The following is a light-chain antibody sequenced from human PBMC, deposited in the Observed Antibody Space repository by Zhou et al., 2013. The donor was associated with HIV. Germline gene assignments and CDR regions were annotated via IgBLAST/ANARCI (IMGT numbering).Light chain of an antibody. CDR2: AAS. J-gene: IGKJ4*01. CDR1: QSVSSA. V-gene: IGKV3-15*01. Sequence: EIVMTQSPATLSLSPGETATLSCRTSQSVSSAFLAWYQQKPGQAPRLIMSAASTRATGIPARFSGSGSGTEFTLTISSLQSEDFAVYFCQQYNNWPLTFGGGTKLEI. CDR3: QQYNNWPLT.